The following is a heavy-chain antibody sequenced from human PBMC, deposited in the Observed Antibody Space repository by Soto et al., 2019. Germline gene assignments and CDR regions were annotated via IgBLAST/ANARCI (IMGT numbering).Heavy chain of an antibody. CDR1: GFTFSSHA. J-gene: IGHJ5*02. V-gene: IGHV3-30-3*01. Sequence: QVLLVESGGGVVQPGRSLRLSCAASGFTFSSHAMNWVRQAPGKGLEWVAVISYDGSTKYYADSGKGRFTISRDNSKNTVYLQLNSLRVGDTAVYYCATGQSSTVVTSSHFDPWGQGTLVTVSS. CDR2: ISYDGSTK. CDR3: ATGQSSTVVTSSHFDP. D-gene: IGHD4-17*01.